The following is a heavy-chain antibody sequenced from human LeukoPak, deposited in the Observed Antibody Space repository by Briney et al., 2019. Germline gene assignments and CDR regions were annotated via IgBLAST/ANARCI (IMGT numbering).Heavy chain of an antibody. CDR2: IYHSGST. CDR3: ARRVVDTATIDY. CDR1: GGSISSGGYY. V-gene: IGHV4-30-2*03. Sequence: NPSETLSLTCTVSGGSISSGGYYWSWIRQPPGKALEWIGYIYHSGSTYYNPSLKSRLTISVDTSKNQFSPKLSSVTAADTAVYYCARRVVDTATIDYWGQGTLVTVSS. D-gene: IGHD5-18*01. J-gene: IGHJ4*02.